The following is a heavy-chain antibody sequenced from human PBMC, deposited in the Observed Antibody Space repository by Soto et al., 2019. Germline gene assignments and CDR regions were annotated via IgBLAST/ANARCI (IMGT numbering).Heavy chain of an antibody. J-gene: IGHJ4*02. CDR2: ISGSGGST. Sequence: EVQLLESGGGLVQPGGSLRLSCAASGFTFSSYAMSWVRQAPGKGLEWVSAISGSGGSTYYADSVKGRFTISRDNSKNTLYLQMSSLRAEDTAVYYCATVPQWLVRFGDYWGQGTLVTVSS. D-gene: IGHD6-19*01. V-gene: IGHV3-23*01. CDR3: ATVPQWLVRFGDY. CDR1: GFTFSSYA.